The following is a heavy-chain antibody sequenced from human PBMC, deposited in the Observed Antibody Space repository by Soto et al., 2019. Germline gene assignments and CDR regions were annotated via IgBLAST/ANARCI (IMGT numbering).Heavy chain of an antibody. Sequence: QVQLVQSGAEVKKPGASVKVSCKASGYTFTSYGISWVRQAPGQGLEWMGWISAYNGNTNYAQKLQGRVNMTTDTSTSTAYMELRSLRSDDTAVYYCARESSSGWYANKAGVAFDIWGQGTMVTVSS. D-gene: IGHD6-19*01. CDR2: ISAYNGNT. CDR3: ARESSSGWYANKAGVAFDI. CDR1: GYTFTSYG. V-gene: IGHV1-18*01. J-gene: IGHJ3*02.